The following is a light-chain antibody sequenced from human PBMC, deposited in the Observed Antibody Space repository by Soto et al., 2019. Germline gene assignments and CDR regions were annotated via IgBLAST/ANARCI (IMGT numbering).Light chain of an antibody. CDR1: QSVSSY. CDR2: DAS. J-gene: IGKJ1*01. Sequence: EIVMTQSPVTLSVPPGERATLSCRASQSVSSYLAWYQQKPGQAPRLLIYDASSRATGIPDRFSGGGSGTDFTLTINSLEPDDFAVYYCQQRDSWPITFGQGTKVDIK. CDR3: QQRDSWPIT. V-gene: IGKV3-11*01.